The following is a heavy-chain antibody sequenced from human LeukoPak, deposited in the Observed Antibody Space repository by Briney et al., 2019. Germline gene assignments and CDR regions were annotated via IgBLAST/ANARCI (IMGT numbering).Heavy chain of an antibody. Sequence: SETLSLTCTVSGGSISSGDYYWSWIRQPPGKGLEWIGYIYYSGSTYYNPSLKSRVTISVDTSKNQFSLKLSSVTAADTAVYYCARDYGDYRYFDYWGQGTLVTVSS. CDR1: GGSISSGDYY. J-gene: IGHJ4*02. CDR2: IYYSGST. V-gene: IGHV4-30-4*01. D-gene: IGHD4-17*01. CDR3: ARDYGDYRYFDY.